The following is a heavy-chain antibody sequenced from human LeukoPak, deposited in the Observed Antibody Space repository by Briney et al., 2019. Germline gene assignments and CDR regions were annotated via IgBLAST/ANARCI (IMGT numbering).Heavy chain of an antibody. V-gene: IGHV4-34*01. CDR1: GGSFSGYY. D-gene: IGHD3-10*01. CDR3: ARGVLLWFGELSYYYYHMDV. J-gene: IGHJ6*03. CDR2: INHSGST. Sequence: KPSETLSLTCAVYGGSFSGYYWSWIRQPPGKGLEWIGEINHSGSTNYNPSLKSRVTISVDASKNQFSLKLSSVTAADTAVYYCARGVLLWFGELSYYYYHMDVWGKGTTVTVSS.